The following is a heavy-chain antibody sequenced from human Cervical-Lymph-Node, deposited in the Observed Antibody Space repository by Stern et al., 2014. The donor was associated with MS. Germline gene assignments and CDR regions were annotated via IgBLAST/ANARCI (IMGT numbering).Heavy chain of an antibody. D-gene: IGHD3-16*01. CDR2: IIPTFGTT. J-gene: IGHJ4*02. CDR3: ATTFR. Sequence: QVQLVQSGAGVKKPGSSVKVSCKASGGTFSSDVISWVRQAPGQGLDWMGGIIPTFGTTNYAQKFQGRVKITADESMSTAYMELSSLRSEDTALYYCATTFRWGQGTLITVSS. CDR1: GGTFSSDV. V-gene: IGHV1-69*01.